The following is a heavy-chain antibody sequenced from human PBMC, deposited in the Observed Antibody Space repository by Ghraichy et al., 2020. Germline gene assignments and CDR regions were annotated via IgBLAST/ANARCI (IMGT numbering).Heavy chain of an antibody. CDR3: AREPILWFGELLEYYYYGMDV. Sequence: LSLTCTVSGGSISSYYWSWIRQPAGKGLEWIGRIYTSGSTNYNPSLKSRVTMSVDTSKNQFSLKLSSVTAADTAVYYCAREPILWFGELLEYYYYGMDVWGQGTTVTVSS. D-gene: IGHD3-10*01. CDR2: IYTSGST. CDR1: GGSISSYY. J-gene: IGHJ6*02. V-gene: IGHV4-4*07.